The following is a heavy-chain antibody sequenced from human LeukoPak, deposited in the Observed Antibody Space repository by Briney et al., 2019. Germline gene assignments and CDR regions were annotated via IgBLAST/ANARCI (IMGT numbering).Heavy chain of an antibody. Sequence: PGGSLRLSCAASGFTFDNFALHWVRQAPGKGLEWVALISYDGTTKFYADSVKGRFTISRDNSKNTLYLQMNSLRAEDTAVYYCAKTDSSSWYYFDYWGQGTLVTVSS. J-gene: IGHJ4*02. CDR2: ISYDGTTK. D-gene: IGHD6-13*01. CDR1: GFTFDNFA. V-gene: IGHV3-30-3*01. CDR3: AKTDSSSWYYFDY.